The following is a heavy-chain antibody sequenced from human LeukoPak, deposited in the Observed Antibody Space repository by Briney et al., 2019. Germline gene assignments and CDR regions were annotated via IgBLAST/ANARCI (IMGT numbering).Heavy chain of an antibody. CDR2: INPSGGST. D-gene: IGHD3-16*01. CDR1: GYTFTSYY. V-gene: IGHV1-46*01. Sequence: GASVKLSCKAFGYTFTSYYMHWVRQAPGQGLEWMGIINPSGGSTSYAQKFQGRVTMTRDMSTSTVYMELSSLRSEDTAVYYCARDLGGAKDGFDYWGQGTLVTVSS. CDR3: ARDLGGAKDGFDY. J-gene: IGHJ4*02.